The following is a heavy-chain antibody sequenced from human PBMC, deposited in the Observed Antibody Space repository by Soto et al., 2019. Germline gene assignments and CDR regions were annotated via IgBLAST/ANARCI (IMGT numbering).Heavy chain of an antibody. J-gene: IGHJ4*02. CDR1: GGPISSGSYS. CDR2: IYHSGTT. Sequence: QLQLQESGPGLVKPSETLSLTCSVSGGPISSGSYSWSWMRQPPGKTLEWIGYIYHSGTTNYNPPLKRRVAISVDTSQHQFSLKLSSVTAADTAMYYCARGGGSYYIAYWGQGTLVTVSS. CDR3: ARGGGSYYIAY. D-gene: IGHD1-26*01. V-gene: IGHV4-61*01.